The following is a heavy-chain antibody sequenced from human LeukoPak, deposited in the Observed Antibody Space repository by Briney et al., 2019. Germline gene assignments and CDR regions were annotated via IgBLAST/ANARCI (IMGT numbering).Heavy chain of an antibody. V-gene: IGHV4-34*09. D-gene: IGHD2-2*01. CDR2: INHSGST. CDR3: ARAGVPAAMVGVFYFDY. Sequence: SETLSLTCAVYGGSFSGYYWSWIRQPPGKGLEWIGEINHSGSTNYNPSLKSRVTISVDTSKNQFSLKLSSVTAADTAVYYCARAGVPAAMVGVFYFDYRGQGTLVTVSS. CDR1: GGSFSGYY. J-gene: IGHJ4*02.